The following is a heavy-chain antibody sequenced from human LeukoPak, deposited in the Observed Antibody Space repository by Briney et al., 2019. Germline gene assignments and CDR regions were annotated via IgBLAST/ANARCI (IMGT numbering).Heavy chain of an antibody. D-gene: IGHD3-10*01. V-gene: IGHV3-30-3*01. J-gene: IGHJ4*02. CDR3: ARTTTPHYYGSGSYALGY. CDR2: ISYDGSNK. CDR1: GFTFSNYA. Sequence: GGSLRLSCAATGFTFSNYAIHWGRQAPGKGLEWVAVISYDGSNKFYADSVKGRFTISRDNSKNTLYLQMSSLSAEDTAVYYCARTTTPHYYGSGSYALGYWGQGTLVTVPS.